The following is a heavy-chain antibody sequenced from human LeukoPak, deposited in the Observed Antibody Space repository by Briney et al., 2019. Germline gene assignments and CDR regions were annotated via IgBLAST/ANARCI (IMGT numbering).Heavy chain of an antibody. J-gene: IGHJ4*02. CDR3: LRDWYGSGSYWQIRESYFDY. CDR2: IKSKTDGGTT. CDR1: GFTFGSYA. Sequence: GGSLRLSCAASGFTFGSYAMSWVRQAPGKGLEWVGRIKSKTDGGTTDYAAPVKGRFTISRDDSKNTLYLQMNSLKTEDTAVYYCLRDWYGSGSYWQIRESYFDYWGQGTLVTVSS. D-gene: IGHD3-10*01. V-gene: IGHV3-15*01.